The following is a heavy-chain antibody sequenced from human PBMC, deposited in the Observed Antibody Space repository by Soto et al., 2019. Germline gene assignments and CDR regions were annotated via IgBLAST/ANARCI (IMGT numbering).Heavy chain of an antibody. J-gene: IGHJ4*02. CDR3: AKDPKATGTHY. D-gene: IGHD1-1*01. Sequence: VQLVESGGGVVQPGRSLRLSCAASGFTISSYGMHWVRQAPGKGLEWVAVITYDGSNKYYADSVKGRFSISRDNSRNTLYLQVNSLRAEDTAVYYCAKDPKATGTHYWGRGTLVTVSS. CDR2: ITYDGSNK. CDR1: GFTISSYG. V-gene: IGHV3-30*18.